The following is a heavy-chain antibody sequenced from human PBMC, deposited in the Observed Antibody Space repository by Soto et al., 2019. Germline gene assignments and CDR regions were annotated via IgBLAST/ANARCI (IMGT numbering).Heavy chain of an antibody. CDR2: ISPYTDDP. J-gene: IGHJ5*02. CDR1: GNTFTNFG. Sequence: QGQLVQSGVEVKKPGASVKVSCTASGNTFTNFGVTWVRQAPGQGLEWMGWISPYTDDPSYAQEFQGRATMTIDTSTSTAYLDLRRLTSDDPAVYSCARVIPCPEAWFHPWGQGTLVTVAS. D-gene: IGHD2-2*01. V-gene: IGHV1-18*01. CDR3: ARVIPCPEAWFHP.